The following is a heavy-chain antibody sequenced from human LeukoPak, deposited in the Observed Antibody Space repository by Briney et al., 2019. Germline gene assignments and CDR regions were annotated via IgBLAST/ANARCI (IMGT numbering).Heavy chain of an antibody. CDR3: AKEAHYYDSSGRRLGGGFDP. V-gene: IGHV3-30*18. CDR1: GFTFSSYG. CDR2: ISYDGSNK. Sequence: GGSLRLSCAASGFTFSSYGMHWVRQAPGKGLEWVAVISYDGSNKYYADSVKGRFTISRDNSKNTLYLQMNSLRAEDTAVYYCAKEAHYYDSSGRRLGGGFDPWGQGTLVTVSS. D-gene: IGHD3-22*01. J-gene: IGHJ5*02.